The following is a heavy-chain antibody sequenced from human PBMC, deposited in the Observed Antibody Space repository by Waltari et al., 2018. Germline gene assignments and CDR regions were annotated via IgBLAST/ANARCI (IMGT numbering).Heavy chain of an antibody. CDR3: ARDEFCSSGECYWPGDH. J-gene: IGHJ4*02. CDR1: GGTFSTDA. V-gene: IGHV1-69*13. Sequence: QVQLVQSGAEVKKPGSSVKVSCKASGGTFSTDAFSWVRQAPGQGLEWMGRIIPIYDTVYYTEKFQGRVTITADKYTSTAYMELSSLRSEDTAVYYCARDEFCSSGECYWPGDHWVQGALVTVSS. CDR2: IIPIYDTV. D-gene: IGHD2-2*01.